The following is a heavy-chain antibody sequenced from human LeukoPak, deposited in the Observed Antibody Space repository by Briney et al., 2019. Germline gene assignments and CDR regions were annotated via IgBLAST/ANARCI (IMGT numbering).Heavy chain of an antibody. CDR2: IYHSGST. D-gene: IGHD3-22*01. V-gene: IGHV4-38-2*02. Sequence: SETLSLTCTVSGYSISSGYYWGWIRQPPGKGLEWIGSIYHSGSTYYNPSLKSRVTISVDTSKNQFSLKLSSVTAADTAVYYCARVLSSYDSGSQYNWFDPWGQGTLATVSS. CDR3: ARVLSSYDSGSQYNWFDP. J-gene: IGHJ5*02. CDR1: GYSISSGYY.